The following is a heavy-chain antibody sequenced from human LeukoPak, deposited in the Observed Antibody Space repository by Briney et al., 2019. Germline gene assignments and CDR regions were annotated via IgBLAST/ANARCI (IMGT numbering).Heavy chain of an antibody. J-gene: IGHJ4*02. CDR2: INHSGST. CDR3: ARHAVGQQLVQDGDDY. V-gene: IGHV4-39*01. Sequence: PSQTLSLTCTVSGGSISSGSYYWSWIRQPPGKGLEWIGEINHSGSTNYNPSLKSRVTISVDTSKNQFSLKLSSVTAADTAVYYCARHAVGQQLVQDGDDYWGQGTLVTVSS. D-gene: IGHD6-13*01. CDR1: GGSISSGSYY.